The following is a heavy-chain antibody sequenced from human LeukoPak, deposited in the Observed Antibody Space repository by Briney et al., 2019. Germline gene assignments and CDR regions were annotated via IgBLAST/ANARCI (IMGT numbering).Heavy chain of an antibody. CDR3: ASLRYSSGWYETGWFDP. V-gene: IGHV4-59*08. CDR1: GGSLSSYY. J-gene: IGHJ5*02. D-gene: IGHD6-19*01. CDR2: IYYSGSN. Sequence: PSETLSLTCTVSGGSLSSYYWSWIRQPPGKGLEWIGYIYYSGSNNYNPSLKSRVTISVATSKTQFSLRLSSVTAADTAVYYCASLRYSSGWYETGWFDPWGQGTLVTVSS.